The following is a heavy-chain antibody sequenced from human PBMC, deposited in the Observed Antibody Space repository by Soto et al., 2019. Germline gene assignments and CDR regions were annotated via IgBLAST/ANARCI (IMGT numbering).Heavy chain of an antibody. D-gene: IGHD2-2*01. Sequence: QVQLVQSGAEVKKPGSSVKVSCKASGGTFSSYAISWVRQAPGQGLEWMGGIIPIFGTANYAQKFQGRVTITVDESTSTAYMELSSLRAEDTAVYYCARDQGEYCSSTSCPSSYYYYGMDVWGQGTTVTVSS. CDR3: ARDQGEYCSSTSCPSSYYYYGMDV. CDR1: GGTFSSYA. J-gene: IGHJ6*02. CDR2: IIPIFGTA. V-gene: IGHV1-69*01.